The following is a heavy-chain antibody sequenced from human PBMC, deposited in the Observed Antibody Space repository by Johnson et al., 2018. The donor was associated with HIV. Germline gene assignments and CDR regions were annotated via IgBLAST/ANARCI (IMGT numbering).Heavy chain of an antibody. J-gene: IGHJ3*02. V-gene: IGHV3-66*02. CDR3: ARDGRDLVTRGSFDI. Sequence: EQLVESGGVVVQPGGSLRLSCAASGITVGTNYMSWVRQAPGKGLEWVSVIFSVGDVYYADSVKGRFTISRDNSKNMVYLQLNSLRPEDTAVYYCARDGRDLVTRGSFDIWGQGTMVTVSS. CDR1: GITVGTNY. D-gene: IGHD3-9*01. CDR2: IFSVGDV.